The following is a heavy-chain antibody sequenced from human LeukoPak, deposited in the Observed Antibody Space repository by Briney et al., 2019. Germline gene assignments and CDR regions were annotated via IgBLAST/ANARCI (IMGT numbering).Heavy chain of an antibody. CDR2: IGGSGGGI. CDR3: AKGGRGMGTVTTDAFDI. V-gene: IGHV3-23*01. D-gene: IGHD3-16*01. Sequence: PGGSVRLSCAASGFTFGSYAMRWVRQAPGEGLEWVSGIGGSGGGIYYADSVKGRVTISRDNSINSLYLQVNSLRVEDTAVYYCAKGGRGMGTVTTDAFDIWGQGTVVTVSS. J-gene: IGHJ3*02. CDR1: GFTFGSYA.